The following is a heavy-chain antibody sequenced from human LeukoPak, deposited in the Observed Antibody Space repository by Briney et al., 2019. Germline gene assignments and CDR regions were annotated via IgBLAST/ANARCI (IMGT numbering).Heavy chain of an antibody. Sequence: GGSLRLSCAASGFTFSNAWMSWVRQAPGKGLEWVGRIKSKTDGGTTDYAAPVKGRFTISRDDSKNTLYLQMNSLKTEDTAVYYCTTVTSSSSWAFDYWGQGTLVTVSS. CDR3: TTVTSSSSWAFDY. CDR1: GFTFSNAW. V-gene: IGHV3-15*01. J-gene: IGHJ4*02. D-gene: IGHD6-13*01. CDR2: IKSKTDGGTT.